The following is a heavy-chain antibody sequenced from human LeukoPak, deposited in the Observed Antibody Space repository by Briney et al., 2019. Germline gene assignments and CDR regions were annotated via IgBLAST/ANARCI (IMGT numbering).Heavy chain of an antibody. J-gene: IGHJ5*02. V-gene: IGHV4-34*01. CDR3: ARGPGTIFGVVIIGMVWFDP. Sequence: SETLSLTCAVYGGSFSGYYWSWIRQPPGKGLGWIGEINHSGSTNYNPSLKSRVTISVDTSKNQFSLKLSSVTAADTAVYYCARGPGTIFGVVIIGMVWFDPWGQGTLVTVSS. CDR2: INHSGST. D-gene: IGHD3-3*01. CDR1: GGSFSGYY.